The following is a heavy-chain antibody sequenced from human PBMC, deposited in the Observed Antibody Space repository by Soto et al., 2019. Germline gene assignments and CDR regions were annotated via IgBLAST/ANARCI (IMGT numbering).Heavy chain of an antibody. D-gene: IGHD1-1*01. CDR1: GGTFRSFA. V-gene: IGHV1-69*13. J-gene: IGHJ4*02. CDR2: ITPLFGTT. CDR3: VKDNRHAYDL. Sequence: SVKVSCKASGGTFRSFAFSWVRQAPLYGLEWVGGITPLFGTTNYAEKLQGRLTITADESTSTVYMDLSSLTSEDSAVYFCVKDNRHAYDLRGQRILVTV.